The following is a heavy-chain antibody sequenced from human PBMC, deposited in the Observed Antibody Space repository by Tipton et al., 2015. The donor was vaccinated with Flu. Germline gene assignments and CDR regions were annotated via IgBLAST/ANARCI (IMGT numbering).Heavy chain of an antibody. CDR1: GFTFSSYD. V-gene: IGHV3-13*01. Sequence: LSLTCAASGFTFSSYDMHWVRQVTGEGLEWVSAIGSAGDTYHLDSVKGRFTISRDNAKNSLYLQMNSLRVGDTAVYYCARGPLPDSNWYNGMDVWGQGTTVTVSS. J-gene: IGHJ6*02. CDR3: ARGPLPDSNWYNGMDV. D-gene: IGHD6-13*01. CDR2: IGSAGDT.